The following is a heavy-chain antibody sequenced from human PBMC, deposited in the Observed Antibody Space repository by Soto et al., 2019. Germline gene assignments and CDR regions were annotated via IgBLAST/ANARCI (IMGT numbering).Heavy chain of an antibody. CDR1: GYTFTDYY. J-gene: IGHJ4*02. Sequence: GASVKVSCKASGYTFTDYYMHWVRQAPGQGLEWMGWISAYNGNTNYAQKLQGRVTMTTDTSTSTAYMELRSLRSDDTAVYYCARTVVYYFDYWGQGTLVTVSS. V-gene: IGHV1-18*04. CDR2: ISAYNGNT. D-gene: IGHD2-15*01. CDR3: ARTVVYYFDY.